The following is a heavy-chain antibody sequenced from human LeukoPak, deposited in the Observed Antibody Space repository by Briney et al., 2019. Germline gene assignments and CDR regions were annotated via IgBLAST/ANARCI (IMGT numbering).Heavy chain of an antibody. D-gene: IGHD2-2*02. CDR2: IRYDGSNK. CDR1: GFTFSSYG. J-gene: IGHJ3*02. Sequence: GGSLRLSCAASGFTFSSYGMHWVRQAPGKGLEWVAFIRYDGSNKYYADSVKGRFTISRDNSKSTLYLQMNSLRAEDTAVYYCASGYCSSTSYYNAFDIWGQGTMVTVSS. V-gene: IGHV3-30*02. CDR3: ASGYCSSTSYYNAFDI.